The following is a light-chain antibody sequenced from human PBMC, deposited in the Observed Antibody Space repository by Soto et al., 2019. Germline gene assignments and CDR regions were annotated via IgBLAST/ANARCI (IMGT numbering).Light chain of an antibody. CDR3: QQYGSSPRT. CDR2: GAS. Sequence: EVVMTQSPATLSVSPGERATLSCRASRGISSNLAWYQQKPGQAPRLLIYGASSRATGIPDRFSGSGSGTDFTLTISRLEPEDFAVYYCQQYGSSPRTFGQGTKVDI. CDR1: RGISSN. J-gene: IGKJ1*01. V-gene: IGKV3-20*01.